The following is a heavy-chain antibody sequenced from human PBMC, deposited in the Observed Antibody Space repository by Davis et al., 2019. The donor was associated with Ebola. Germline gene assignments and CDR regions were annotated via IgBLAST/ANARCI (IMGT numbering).Heavy chain of an antibody. CDR2: TNPNSGNT. CDR3: ARSDGSGLGMGYYYGMDV. Sequence: AASVKVSCKASGYTFTSYDINWVRQATGQGLEWMGWTNPNSGNTGYAQKFQGRVTMTRNTSISTAYMELSSLRSEDTAVYYCARSDGSGLGMGYYYGMDVWGQGTTVTVSS. D-gene: IGHD3-10*01. J-gene: IGHJ6*02. V-gene: IGHV1-8*01. CDR1: GYTFTSYD.